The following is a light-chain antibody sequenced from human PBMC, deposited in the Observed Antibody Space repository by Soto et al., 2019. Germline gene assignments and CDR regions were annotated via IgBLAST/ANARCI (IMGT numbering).Light chain of an antibody. CDR3: QKYDRAPRT. Sequence: DIQMTQSPSSLSASMGDRVTITSRASKDISDYLAWYQQKPGKVPKLLISAASTLQSGVPSRFSGSRSGTAFTLTISSLQPEDVATYYCQKYDRAPRTFGHGTKV. CDR2: AAS. V-gene: IGKV1-27*01. J-gene: IGKJ1*01. CDR1: KDISDY.